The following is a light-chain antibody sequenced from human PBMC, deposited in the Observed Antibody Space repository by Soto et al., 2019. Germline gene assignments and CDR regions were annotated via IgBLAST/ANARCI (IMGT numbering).Light chain of an antibody. Sequence: IVLTQPPGTLSLSPGERATLSCRASQSVSSSYLAWYQKKPGQAPRLLIYGASSRATGIPDRFSGSGSGTDFTLTISRLEFEDFAVYYCQQYGSSPLAFGQGTKVEIK. CDR2: GAS. J-gene: IGKJ1*01. CDR3: QQYGSSPLA. CDR1: QSVSSSY. V-gene: IGKV3-20*01.